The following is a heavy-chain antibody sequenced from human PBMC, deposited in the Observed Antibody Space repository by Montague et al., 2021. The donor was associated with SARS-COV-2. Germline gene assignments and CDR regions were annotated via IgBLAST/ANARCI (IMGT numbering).Heavy chain of an antibody. Sequence: SETLSLTCTVSGDSITYFYWNWIRQPAGNGLEWIGRISAGGGANYNPSLKSRVTMSMDTSKRQLSLKLNSVTAEDTAVYYCARGVVAAPQVVDYWGRGTLVTVSS. CDR2: ISAGGGA. CDR1: GDSITYFY. J-gene: IGHJ4*02. D-gene: IGHD2-15*01. V-gene: IGHV4-4*07. CDR3: ARGVVAAPQVVDY.